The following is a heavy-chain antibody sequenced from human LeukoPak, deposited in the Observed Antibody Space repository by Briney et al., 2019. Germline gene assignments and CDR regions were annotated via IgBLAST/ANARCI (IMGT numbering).Heavy chain of an antibody. CDR3: VRDTFSPDAFDI. V-gene: IGHV3-21*01. CDR1: GFSFSSFA. Sequence: PGGSLRLSCAASGFSFSSFAMYWVRQAPGKGLEWVSSISTSSSYIYSADSVKGRFTISRDNAKNSLYLQMNSLRAEDTAVYYCVRDTFSPDAFDIWGQGTMVTVSS. J-gene: IGHJ3*02. CDR2: ISTSSSYI. D-gene: IGHD3-16*01.